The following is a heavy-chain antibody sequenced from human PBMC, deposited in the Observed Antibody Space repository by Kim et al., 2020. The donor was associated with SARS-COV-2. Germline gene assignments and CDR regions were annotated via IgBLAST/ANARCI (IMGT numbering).Heavy chain of an antibody. Sequence: GESLKISCKGSGYSFTSYWISWVRQMPGKGLEWMGRIDPSDSYTNYSPSFQGHVTISADKSISTAYLQWSSLKASDTAMYYCARLVAAAGSYYYGMDVWGQGTTVTVSS. CDR3: ARLVAAAGSYYYGMDV. CDR2: IDPSDSYT. J-gene: IGHJ6*02. CDR1: GYSFTSYW. V-gene: IGHV5-10-1*01. D-gene: IGHD6-13*01.